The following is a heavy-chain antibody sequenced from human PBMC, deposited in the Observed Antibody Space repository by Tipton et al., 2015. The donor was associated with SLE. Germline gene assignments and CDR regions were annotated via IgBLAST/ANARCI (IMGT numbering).Heavy chain of an antibody. CDR2: IHTSGNI. CDR3: ARDLPGETTGQFDY. Sequence: GLVKPSETLSLTCTVSGDPIVSYYWSWIRQPAGKGLEWIGRIHTSGNINYNPSLKSRVTMSLDTSKNQFSLRLNSVTAADTAVYYCARDLPGETTGQFDYWGQGTLVTVSS. CDR1: GDPIVSYY. D-gene: IGHD4-11*01. V-gene: IGHV4-4*07. J-gene: IGHJ4*02.